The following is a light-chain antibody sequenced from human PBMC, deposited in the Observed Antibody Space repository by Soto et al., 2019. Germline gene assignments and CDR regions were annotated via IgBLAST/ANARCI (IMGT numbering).Light chain of an antibody. Sequence: IVVTQSPATLSLSPGERATLSCGARQGVSSNYLAWYQQKPGLAPRLLIYDASSRATGIPDRFSGSGSGTDFTLTISRLEPEDFAVYYCQQYGSSRGAFGQGTKVDIK. J-gene: IGKJ1*01. V-gene: IGKV3D-20*01. CDR2: DAS. CDR1: QGVSSNY. CDR3: QQYGSSRGA.